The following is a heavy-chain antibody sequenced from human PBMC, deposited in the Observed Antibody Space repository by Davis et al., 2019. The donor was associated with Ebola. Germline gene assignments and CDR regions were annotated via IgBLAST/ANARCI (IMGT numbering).Heavy chain of an antibody. Sequence: GESLKISCAASGFTFSNYAMNWVRQAPGKGLEWVAVISYDGSNEYYADSVKGRFTISRDDSKSIAYLQMNSLRAEDTAVYYCARDRDAYTSTKYLLKTHFDYWGQGTLVTVSS. CDR1: GFTFSNYA. J-gene: IGHJ4*02. CDR3: ARDRDAYTSTKYLLKTHFDY. D-gene: IGHD2-2*01. V-gene: IGHV3-30-3*01. CDR2: ISYDGSNE.